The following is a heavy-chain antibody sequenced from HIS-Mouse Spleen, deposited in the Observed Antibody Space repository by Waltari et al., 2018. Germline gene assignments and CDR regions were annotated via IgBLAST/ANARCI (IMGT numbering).Heavy chain of an antibody. Sequence: QVTLRESGPALVKPTQTLTLTCTFSGFSLSTGGMCVSWIRQPPGQALEWLARIDWDDDKYYSTSMKTRLTISRDTSKDQVVLPMTNMDPLDTATYYCARIAEGYTSGWYAFDYWGQGTLVTVSS. CDR1: GFSLSTGGMC. CDR2: IDWDDDK. CDR3: ARIAEGYTSGWYAFDY. D-gene: IGHD6-19*01. J-gene: IGHJ4*02. V-gene: IGHV2-70*15.